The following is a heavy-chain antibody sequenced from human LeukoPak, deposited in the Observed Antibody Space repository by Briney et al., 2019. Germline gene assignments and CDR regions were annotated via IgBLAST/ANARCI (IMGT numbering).Heavy chain of an antibody. D-gene: IGHD2-2*01. CDR1: GVTFSSYT. J-gene: IGHJ6*03. CDR2: IIPILGIA. CDR3: ARAGVRDCSSTSCYPYYYYYYYMDV. Sequence: GASLKVSCKASGVTFSSYTISWVRQAPGEGLEWMGRIIPILGIANYAQKFQGTVTITADTSTSTDHMELSSLRYEDTAVYYCARAGVRDCSSTSCYPYYYYYYYMDVWGKGTTVTVSS. V-gene: IGHV1-69*02.